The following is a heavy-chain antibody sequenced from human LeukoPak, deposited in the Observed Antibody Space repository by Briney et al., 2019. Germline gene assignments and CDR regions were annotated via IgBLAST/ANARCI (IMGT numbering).Heavy chain of an antibody. CDR1: GYTFTSYG. V-gene: IGHV1-18*01. Sequence: ASVKVSCKASGYTFTSYGISWVRQAPGQGLEWMGWISAYNGNTNYAQKLQGRVTITRNTSISTAYMELSSLRSEDTAVYFCAREDYYDSGSNDYWGQGTLVTVSS. D-gene: IGHD3-22*01. J-gene: IGHJ4*02. CDR2: ISAYNGNT. CDR3: AREDYYDSGSNDY.